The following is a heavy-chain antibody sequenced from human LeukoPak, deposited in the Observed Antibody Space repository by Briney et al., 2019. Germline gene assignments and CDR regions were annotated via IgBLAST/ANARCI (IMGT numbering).Heavy chain of an antibody. Sequence: PSETLSLTCAVYGGSFSGYYWSWIRQPPGKGLEWIGEINHSGSTYYNPSLKSRVTISVDTSKNQFSLKLSSVTAADTAVYYCARLPYYYDSSGYYALAGLDYWGQGTLVTVSS. J-gene: IGHJ4*02. CDR2: INHSGST. D-gene: IGHD3-22*01. V-gene: IGHV4-34*01. CDR3: ARLPYYYDSSGYYALAGLDY. CDR1: GGSFSGYY.